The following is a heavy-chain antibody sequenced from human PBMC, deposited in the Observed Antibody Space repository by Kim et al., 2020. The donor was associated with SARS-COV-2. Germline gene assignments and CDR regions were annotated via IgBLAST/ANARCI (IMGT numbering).Heavy chain of an antibody. Sequence: SETLSLTCTVSGGSVNSGTYYWTWIRQPAGKGLEWIGSIYTRGGTNYNPSFKSRVTISVDTSKNQFSLNLSSVTAADTAVYYCARGITGGNPFDYWGQGTLVTVSS. D-gene: IGHD2-8*02. CDR1: GGSVNSGTYY. CDR3: ARGITGGNPFDY. J-gene: IGHJ4*02. V-gene: IGHV4-61*02. CDR2: IYTRGGT.